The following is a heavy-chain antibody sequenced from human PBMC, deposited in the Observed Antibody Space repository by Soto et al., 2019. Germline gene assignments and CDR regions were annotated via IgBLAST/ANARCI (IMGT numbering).Heavy chain of an antibody. CDR2: IYYSGST. CDR1: GGSISSYY. D-gene: IGHD3-3*01. Sequence: SXTLSLTCTVSGGSISSYYWSWIRQPPGKGLEWIGYIYYSGSTNYNPSLKSRVTISVDTSKNQFSLKLSSVTAADTAVYYCARTIFGVLNWFDPWGQGTLVTVSS. V-gene: IGHV4-59*08. J-gene: IGHJ5*02. CDR3: ARTIFGVLNWFDP.